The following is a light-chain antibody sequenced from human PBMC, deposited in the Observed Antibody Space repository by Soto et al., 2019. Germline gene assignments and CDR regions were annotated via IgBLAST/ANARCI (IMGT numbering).Light chain of an antibody. CDR1: SSNIGAGYD. Sequence: QSVLTQPPSVSGAPGQRVTISCTGSSSNIGAGYDVHWYQQLPGTAPKLLIYGNTNRPSGVPDRFSDSKSGTSASLTISGLRSEDEADYYCAAWDSSVSGRVFGGGTKVTVL. J-gene: IGLJ3*02. CDR2: GNT. V-gene: IGLV1-40*01. CDR3: AAWDSSVSGRV.